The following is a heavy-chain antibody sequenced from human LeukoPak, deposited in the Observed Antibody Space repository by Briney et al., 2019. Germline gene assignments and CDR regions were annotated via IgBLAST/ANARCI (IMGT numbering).Heavy chain of an antibody. CDR2: INTNTGNP. D-gene: IGHD3-22*01. CDR1: GYTFTSYA. CDR3: ARDGREYYYDSSGFDAFDI. V-gene: IGHV7-4-1*02. J-gene: IGHJ3*02. Sequence: ASVKVSCKASGYTFTSYAMNWVRQAPGQGLEWMGWINTNTGNPTYAQGFTGRFVFSLDTSVSTAYLQISSLKAEDTAVYYCARDGREYYYDSSGFDAFDIWGQGTMVTVSS.